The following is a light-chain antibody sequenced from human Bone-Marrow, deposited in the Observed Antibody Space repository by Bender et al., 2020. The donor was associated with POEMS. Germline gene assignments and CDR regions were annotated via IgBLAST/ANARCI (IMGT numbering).Light chain of an antibody. J-gene: IGLJ2*01. V-gene: IGLV1-44*01. CDR1: SSNIGAHA. Sequence: QSVLTQPPSASGTPGQRVTISCSGGSSNIGAHAVHWYQHLPGTAPKLLIYSSHRRPSEVPDRFSGSKSGNTASLTISGLQTEDEADYYCCSYAGSSTFIFGGGTKLTVL. CDR2: SSH. CDR3: CSYAGSSTFI.